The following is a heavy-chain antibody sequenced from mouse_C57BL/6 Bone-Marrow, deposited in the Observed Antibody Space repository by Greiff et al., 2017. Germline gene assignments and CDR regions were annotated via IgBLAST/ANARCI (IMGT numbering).Heavy chain of an antibody. V-gene: IGHV10-1*02. J-gene: IGHJ2*01. CDR2: IRSKSNNYAT. CDR3: VRGDGSIDY. Sequence: VQLKESGGGLVQPKGSLKLSCAASGFTFNTYAMNWVRQAPGKGLEWVARIRSKSNNYATYYADSVKDRFTISRDDSQSMLYLQMNNLKTEDTAMYYCVRGDGSIDYWGQGTTLTVSS. CDR1: GFTFNTYA. D-gene: IGHD1-1*01.